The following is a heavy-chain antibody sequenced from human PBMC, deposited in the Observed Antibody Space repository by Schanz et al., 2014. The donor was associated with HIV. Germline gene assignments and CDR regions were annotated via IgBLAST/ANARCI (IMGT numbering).Heavy chain of an antibody. V-gene: IGHV3-23*04. Sequence: EVHLVESGGGLVKPGGSLRLSCIASGFTFNNYAMTWVRQAPGKGLEWVSSISESGGRSYYADSVTGRFTISRDNSKNTLYLQMNSLRAEDTAVYYCARDNKLHMDVWGQGTTVTVSS. D-gene: IGHD3-10*01. CDR3: ARDNKLHMDV. J-gene: IGHJ6*02. CDR1: GFTFNNYA. CDR2: ISESGGRS.